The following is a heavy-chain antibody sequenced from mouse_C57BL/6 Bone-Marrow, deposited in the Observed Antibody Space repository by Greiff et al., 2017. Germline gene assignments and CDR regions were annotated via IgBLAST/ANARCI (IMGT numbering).Heavy chain of an antibody. CDR2: MHPNGGSP. D-gene: IGHD2-4*01. Sequence: QVQLQQPGAELVKPGASVKLSCKASGYTFTNYWMHWVKQRPGHGLEWIGMMHPNGGSPDYNEKFKSEATLSVDKSSRTAYMELSSLTSEDSAVYYCAISYDYDDYTMDYWGQGTSGTVSS. CDR3: AISYDYDDYTMDY. V-gene: IGHV1-64*01. CDR1: GYTFTNYW. J-gene: IGHJ4*01.